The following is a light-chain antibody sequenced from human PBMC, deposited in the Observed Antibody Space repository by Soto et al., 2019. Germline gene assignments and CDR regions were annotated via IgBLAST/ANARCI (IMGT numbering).Light chain of an antibody. CDR1: SGSIASNY. J-gene: IGLJ2*01. CDR2: EDN. V-gene: IGLV6-57*04. CDR3: QSYDSSNVV. Sequence: NFMLTQPHSVSESPGKTVTISCTRSSGSIASNYVQWYQQRPGSAPTTVIYEDNQRPSGVPDRFSGSIDSSSNSASLTISGLKTEDEADYYCQSYDSSNVVFGGGTMVTVL.